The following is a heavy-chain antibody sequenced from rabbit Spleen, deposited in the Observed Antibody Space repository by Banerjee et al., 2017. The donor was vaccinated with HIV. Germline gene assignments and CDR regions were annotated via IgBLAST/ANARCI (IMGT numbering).Heavy chain of an antibody. J-gene: IGHJ4*01. CDR1: GFSFNSNYY. V-gene: IGHV1S45*01. CDR2: IGIGTSGFT. CDR3: ARDGAGGSYFAL. D-gene: IGHD8-1*01. Sequence: QEQLEESGGDLVKPEGSLTLTCTASGFSFNSNYYICWVRQAPGKGLEWIGCIGIGTSGFTYFATWAKGRFTISKTSSTTVTLQMTSLTDADTATYFCARDGAGGSYFALWGPGTLVTVS.